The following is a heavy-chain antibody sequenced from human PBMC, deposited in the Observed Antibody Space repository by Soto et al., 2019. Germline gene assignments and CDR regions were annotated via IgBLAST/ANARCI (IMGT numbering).Heavy chain of an antibody. Sequence: VQLVESGGGVVQPGRSLRLSCAASGFIFSTYGMHWVRQAPGKGLEWVAVISYDGNHKYYTDSVRGRFTISRDDSQNTLYLQMNSLRAEDTAVYYCAKGFGDSTYYYYYMDVWGKGTTVTVSS. CDR1: GFIFSTYG. D-gene: IGHD3-16*01. CDR2: ISYDGNHK. CDR3: AKGFGDSTYYYYYMDV. V-gene: IGHV3-30*18. J-gene: IGHJ6*03.